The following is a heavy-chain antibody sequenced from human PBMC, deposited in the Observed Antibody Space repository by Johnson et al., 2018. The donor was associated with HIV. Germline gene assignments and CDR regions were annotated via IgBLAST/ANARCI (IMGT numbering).Heavy chain of an antibody. Sequence: QVQLVESGGGVVRPGGSLRLSCAASGFTFDNYGMSWVRQGPGPGLEWVAVISYDGSNKYYDDSVKGRFTISSENAKNSLYLQMNSMRAEDTAVYYCAGESRIWAWGQGTMVTVSS. D-gene: IGHD3-16*01. V-gene: IGHV3-30*03. J-gene: IGHJ3*01. CDR2: ISYDGSNK. CDR3: AGESRIWA. CDR1: GFTFDNYG.